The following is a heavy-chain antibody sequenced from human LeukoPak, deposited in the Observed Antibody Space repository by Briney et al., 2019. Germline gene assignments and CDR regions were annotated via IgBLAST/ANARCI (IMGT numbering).Heavy chain of an antibody. V-gene: IGHV1-3*01. CDR3: ARDGYCSGGSCYPTDY. Sequence: ASVTVSCEASGYTFTSYAMHWVRQAPGQRLEWMGWINAGNGNTKYSQKFQGRVTITRDTSASTAYMELSSLRSEDTAVYYCARDGYCSGGSCYPTDYWGQGTLVTVSS. CDR1: GYTFTSYA. J-gene: IGHJ4*02. CDR2: INAGNGNT. D-gene: IGHD2-15*01.